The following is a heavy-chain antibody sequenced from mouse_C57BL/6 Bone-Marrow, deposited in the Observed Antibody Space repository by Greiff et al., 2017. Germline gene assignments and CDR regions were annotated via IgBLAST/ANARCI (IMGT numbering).Heavy chain of an antibody. CDR1: GYSITSGYY. CDR3: ARGDSYYFDY. CDR2: ISYDGSN. D-gene: IGHD3-3*01. Sequence: VQLKESGPGLVKPSQSLSLTCSVTGYSITSGYYWNWIRQFPGNKLEWMGYISYDGSNNYNPSLKNRISITRDTSKNQFFLKLNSVTTEDTATYYCARGDSYYFDYWGQGTTLTVSS. J-gene: IGHJ2*01. V-gene: IGHV3-6*01.